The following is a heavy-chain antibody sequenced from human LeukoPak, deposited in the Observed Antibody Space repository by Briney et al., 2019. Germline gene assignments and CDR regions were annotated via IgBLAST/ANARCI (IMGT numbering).Heavy chain of an antibody. Sequence: GGSLRLSCAASGFTFSDYYMNWVRQAPGKGLEWVSSISSSSSYIYYADSVKGRFTISRDNAKNSLYLQMNSLRAEDTAVYYCARDGPPPAYSSSGKDAFDIWGQGTMVTVSS. CDR3: ARDGPPPAYSSSGKDAFDI. V-gene: IGHV3-21*01. CDR2: ISSSSSYI. J-gene: IGHJ3*02. D-gene: IGHD6-6*01. CDR1: GFTFSDYY.